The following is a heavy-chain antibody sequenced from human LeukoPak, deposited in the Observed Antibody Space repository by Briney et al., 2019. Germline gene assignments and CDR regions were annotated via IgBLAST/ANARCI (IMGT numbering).Heavy chain of an antibody. D-gene: IGHD2-15*01. V-gene: IGHV3-7*01. CDR2: INQHGSEK. Sequence: PGGSLRLSCAASGFTFSSYWMSWVRQAPGKGLEWVANINQHGSEKFYVDSVKGRFTISSDHAKNSLYLQMNSLRAEDTAVYYCARRYCSDGSCYSVDYWGQGTLVIVSS. J-gene: IGHJ4*02. CDR1: GFTFSSYW. CDR3: ARRYCSDGSCYSVDY.